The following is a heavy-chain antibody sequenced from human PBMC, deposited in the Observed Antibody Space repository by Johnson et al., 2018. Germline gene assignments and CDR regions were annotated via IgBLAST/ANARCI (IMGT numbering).Heavy chain of an antibody. CDR1: GFTFTNFA. D-gene: IGHD3-10*01. J-gene: IGHJ1*01. V-gene: IGHV3-30-3*01. CDR2: ISYDGSNE. CDR3: ARDQRSYGSGTYYNPFGGAQN. Sequence: QVQLVQSGGGVVQPGRSLRLSCAASGFTFTNFAIHWVRQAPGKGLEWVAVISYDGSNEFYADSVKGRFTISRDNSKNTLYLQMNSRRPEDTAVYYCARDQRSYGSGTYYNPFGGAQNWGQGTRVTVSS.